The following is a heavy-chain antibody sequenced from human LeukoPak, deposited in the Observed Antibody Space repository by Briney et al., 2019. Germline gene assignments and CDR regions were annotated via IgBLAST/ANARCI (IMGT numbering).Heavy chain of an antibody. CDR3: ARGDGYYDSSGYLNWFDP. V-gene: IGHV3-21*01. D-gene: IGHD3-22*01. CDR2: ISSSGSYI. Sequence: GGSLRLSCAASGFTFSSYSISWLRQAPGKGLEWVSSISSSGSYIYYADSVKGRFTISRDNAKNSLYLQMNSLRAEDTAVYYCARGDGYYDSSGYLNWFDPWGQGTLVTVSS. J-gene: IGHJ5*02. CDR1: GFTFSSYS.